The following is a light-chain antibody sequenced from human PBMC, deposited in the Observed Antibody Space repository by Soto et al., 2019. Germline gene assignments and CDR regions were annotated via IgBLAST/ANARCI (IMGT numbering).Light chain of an antibody. CDR2: EVS. V-gene: IGLV2-18*02. Sequence: QSALTQPPSVSGSPGQSATISCTGTSSDVGSYNRVSWYQQPPGTAPKLMVYEVSNRPSGVPDRFSGSKSGNTASLTISGLQAEDEADYYCNSYTSSSTYVFGTGTKVTVL. CDR3: NSYTSSSTYV. CDR1: SSDVGSYNR. J-gene: IGLJ1*01.